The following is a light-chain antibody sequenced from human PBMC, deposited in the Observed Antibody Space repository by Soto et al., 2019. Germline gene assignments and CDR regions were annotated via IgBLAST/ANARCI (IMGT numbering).Light chain of an antibody. V-gene: IGKV1-39*01. J-gene: IGKJ4*01. CDR1: PSISTF. CDR3: QPGFITPLLT. Sequence: DIQMTQSPSSLSASVGDRVTITCWAIPSISTFLNWYQQKPGKAPKLLIYGASNLESGVPSTFSGSGSGTDFTLTISSLQPDDFATYDCQPGFITPLLTFGGGTKVEIK. CDR2: GAS.